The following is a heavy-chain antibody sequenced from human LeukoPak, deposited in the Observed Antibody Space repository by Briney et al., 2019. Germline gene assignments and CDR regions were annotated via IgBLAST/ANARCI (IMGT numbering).Heavy chain of an antibody. Sequence: GGSLRLSCAASGFTFSSYGMPWVRQAPGKGLEWVAVISYDGSNKYYADSVKGRFTISRDNSKNTLCLQMNSLRAEDTAVHYCAKDLLPYRDYYDSSGYYGMDAFDIWGQGTMVTVSS. CDR2: ISYDGSNK. CDR3: AKDLLPYRDYYDSSGYYGMDAFDI. V-gene: IGHV3-30*18. CDR1: GFTFSSYG. D-gene: IGHD3-22*01. J-gene: IGHJ3*02.